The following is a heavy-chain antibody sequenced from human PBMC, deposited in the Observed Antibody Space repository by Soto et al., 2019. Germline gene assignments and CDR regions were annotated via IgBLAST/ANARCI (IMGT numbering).Heavy chain of an antibody. CDR2: IYYSGST. D-gene: IGHD3-10*01. J-gene: IGHJ4*02. Sequence: QVQLQESGPGLVKPSETLSLTCTVSGGSVSSGSYYWSWIRQPPGKGLEWIGYIYYSGSTNYNPSLKSRVTISVDTSTNQFSLKLSSVTAADTTVYYCARLTIITMVEYYFDYWGQGTLVTVSS. CDR3: ARLTIITMVEYYFDY. CDR1: GGSVSSGSYY. V-gene: IGHV4-61*01.